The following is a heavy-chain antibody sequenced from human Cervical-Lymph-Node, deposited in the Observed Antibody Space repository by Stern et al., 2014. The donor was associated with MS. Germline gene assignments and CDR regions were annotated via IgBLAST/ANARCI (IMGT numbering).Heavy chain of an antibody. Sequence: VHLVESGAEVKKPGSSVKVSCKASGGTFSSYAISWVRQAPGQGLEWMGVIIPIFGTANYAQKFQGRVTITADESTSTVYMELSSLRSEDTAVYYCARGEKQWLSLWDYWGQGTLVTVSS. D-gene: IGHD6-19*01. V-gene: IGHV1-69*01. CDR2: IIPIFGTA. J-gene: IGHJ4*02. CDR3: ARGEKQWLSLWDY. CDR1: GGTFSSYA.